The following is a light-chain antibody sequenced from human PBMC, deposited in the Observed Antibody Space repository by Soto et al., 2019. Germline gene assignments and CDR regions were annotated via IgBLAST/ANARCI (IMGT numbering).Light chain of an antibody. CDR3: QQNYSATWT. CDR2: AAS. Sequence: DIQMTQSPSSLSASVGDRVTITCRASQSVTTHLNWYQQKPGRAPNLLIYAASTLQTGVPSRFSGSGSGTDFTLTISSLQPEDFATYSCQQNYSATWTFGQGTKVEIK. CDR1: QSVTTH. V-gene: IGKV1-39*01. J-gene: IGKJ1*01.